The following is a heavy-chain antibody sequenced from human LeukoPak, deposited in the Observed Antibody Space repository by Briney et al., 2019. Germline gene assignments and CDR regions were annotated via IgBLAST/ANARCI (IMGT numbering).Heavy chain of an antibody. CDR1: GFTFSSYW. CDR3: AREGLGYCSGGSCYYFDY. Sequence: GGSLRLSCAASGFTFSSYWMHWVRQAPGKGLVWVSRINSDGSSTSYADSVKGRFTISRDNAKNTLYLQMNSLRAEDTAVYYCAREGLGYCSGGSCYYFDYWGQGTLVTVSS. J-gene: IGHJ4*02. CDR2: INSDGSST. D-gene: IGHD2-15*01. V-gene: IGHV3-74*01.